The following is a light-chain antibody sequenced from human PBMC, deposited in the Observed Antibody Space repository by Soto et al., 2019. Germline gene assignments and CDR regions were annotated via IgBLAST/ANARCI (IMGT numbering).Light chain of an antibody. CDR3: QQYNDYPLT. CDR1: QSISSW. Sequence: DIQMTQSPSTLSASVGDRVTITCRASQSISSWLAWYQQKPGKAPKLLIYKASTLESGVPSRFSGSGSATAFTLTISSLQPDDFATYYCQQYNDYPLTFGGGTNVEIK. J-gene: IGKJ4*01. V-gene: IGKV1-5*03. CDR2: KAS.